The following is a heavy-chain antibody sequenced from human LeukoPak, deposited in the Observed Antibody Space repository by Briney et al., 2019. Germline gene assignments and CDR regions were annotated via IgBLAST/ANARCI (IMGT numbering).Heavy chain of an antibody. D-gene: IGHD3-9*01. CDR1: GGSISSGDYY. J-gene: IGHJ4*02. V-gene: IGHV4-30-4*08. CDR2: IYYSGST. CDR3: ARYLTGGWVPNRTYYDILTGYYYFDY. Sequence: SETLSLTCTVSGGSISSGDYYWSWIRQPPGKGLEWIGYIYYSGSTYYNPSLKSRVTISVDTSKNQFSLKLSSVTAADTAVYYCARYLTGGWVPNRTYYDILTGYYYFDYWGQGTLATVSS.